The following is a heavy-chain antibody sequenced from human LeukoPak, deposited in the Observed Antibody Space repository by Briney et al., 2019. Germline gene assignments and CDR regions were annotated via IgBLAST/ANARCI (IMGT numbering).Heavy chain of an antibody. J-gene: IGHJ5*02. CDR3: ARHPQIYDYVSWFDP. D-gene: IGHD3-16*01. CDR1: GFTFSTYA. V-gene: IGHV3-23*01. CDR2: ISGSGGST. Sequence: GGSLRLSCAASGFTFSTYAMSWVRQAPGKGLEWISVISGSGGSTFYADSVKGRFTISRDNSKNTLYLQMNSLRAEDTAVYYCARHPQIYDYVSWFDPWGQGALVIVSS.